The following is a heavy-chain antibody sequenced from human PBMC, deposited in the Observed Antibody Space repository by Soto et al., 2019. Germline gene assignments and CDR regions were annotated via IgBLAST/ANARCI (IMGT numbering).Heavy chain of an antibody. V-gene: IGHV4-31*03. CDR3: ARVIYCSSTSCNNWFDP. CDR1: GGSISSGGYY. J-gene: IGHJ5*02. Sequence: PSETLSLTCTVSGGSISSGGYYWSWIRQHPGKGLEWIGYIYYSGSTYYNPSLKSRVTISVDTSKNQFSLKLSSVTAADTAVYYCARVIYCSSTSCNNWFDPWGQGTLVTVSS. D-gene: IGHD2-2*01. CDR2: IYYSGST.